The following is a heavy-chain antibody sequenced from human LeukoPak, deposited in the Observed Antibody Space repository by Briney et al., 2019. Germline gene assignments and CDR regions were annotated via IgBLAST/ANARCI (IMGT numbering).Heavy chain of an antibody. J-gene: IGHJ5*02. CDR2: IYHSGRT. V-gene: IGHV4-38-2*02. CDR3: ASTDSSGYTDWFDP. D-gene: IGHD3-22*01. Sequence: SETLSLTCTVSGYSISNDYYWGWIRQPPGRGLEWIGNIYHSGRTYYNPSLKSRVTISVDKSKNQFSLKLSSVTAADTAVYYCASTDSSGYTDWFDPWGQGTLVTVSS. CDR1: GYSISNDYY.